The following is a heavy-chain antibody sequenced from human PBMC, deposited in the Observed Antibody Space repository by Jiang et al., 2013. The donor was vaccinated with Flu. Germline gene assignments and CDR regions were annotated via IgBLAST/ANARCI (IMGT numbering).Heavy chain of an antibody. CDR3: ARDIAGIASR. V-gene: IGHV3-74*01. Sequence: QLVESGGGLVQPGGSLRLSCAASGFTFSRYWMHWVRQVPGQGLVWVARIDEHGTITNSADSVWGRFTISRDNAGNTLYLQMNSLRVEDTAVYYCARDIAGIASRWGQGTLVTVSS. CDR2: IDEHGTIT. CDR1: GFTFSRYW. J-gene: IGHJ4*02. D-gene: IGHD6-13*01.